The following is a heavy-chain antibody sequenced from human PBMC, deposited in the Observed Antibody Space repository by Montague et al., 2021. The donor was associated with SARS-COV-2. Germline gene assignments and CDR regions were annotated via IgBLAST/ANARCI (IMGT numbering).Heavy chain of an antibody. Sequence: SETLSLTCAVYGGSLSGFYWTWIRQAPGKGLEWVGEITHGGSTSYSPALKSRLTISLDTSKNQFSLKLSSVTAADTAVYYCARQRRGGLVSTPRFFDYWGQGTLVTVSS. CDR2: ITHGGST. D-gene: IGHD6-19*01. J-gene: IGHJ4*02. CDR1: GGSLSGFY. V-gene: IGHV4-34*01. CDR3: ARQRRGGLVSTPRFFDY.